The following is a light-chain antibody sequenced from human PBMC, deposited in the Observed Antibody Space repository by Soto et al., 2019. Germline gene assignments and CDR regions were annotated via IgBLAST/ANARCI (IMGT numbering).Light chain of an antibody. J-gene: IGLJ1*01. CDR2: DVN. V-gene: IGLV2-11*01. CDR3: CTYAGSYTLYV. Sequence: QSVLTQPRSVSGSPGQSVTISCTGTSSDVGGYTFVSWYQQHPAKAPKLMIYDVNRRPSGVPDRFSGSKSGNTASLTISGLQAEDEADYYCCTYAGSYTLYVFGTGTKVPVL. CDR1: SSDVGGYTF.